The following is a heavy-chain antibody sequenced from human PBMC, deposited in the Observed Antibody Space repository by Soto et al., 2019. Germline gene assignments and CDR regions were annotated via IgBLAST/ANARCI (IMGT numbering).Heavy chain of an antibody. V-gene: IGHV4-34*01. CDR2: VNHRGST. Sequence: PSETLSLTCAVYIGSFRDYYWTWIPQPPGKGLEWIGEVNHRGSTNYNSSLKSRVTISVDKSKNQFSLKVASVTAADTAVYFCARGGGNSGYYFDYWGQGALVTVSS. CDR3: ARGGGNSGYYFDY. CDR1: IGSFRDYY. D-gene: IGHD5-12*01. J-gene: IGHJ4*02.